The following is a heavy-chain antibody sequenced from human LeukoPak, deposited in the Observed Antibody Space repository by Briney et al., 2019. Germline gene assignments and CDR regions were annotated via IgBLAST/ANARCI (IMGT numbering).Heavy chain of an antibody. CDR2: IIPTFGTA. CDR3: ARDHGWNDMLGAANHYGMDV. D-gene: IGHD1-1*01. CDR1: GGTFSSYA. J-gene: IGHJ6*04. V-gene: IGHV1-69*01. Sequence: ASVKVSCKASGGTFSSYAISWVRQAPGQGLEWMGGIIPTFGTANYAQKFQGRVTITADESTSTAYMELSSLRSEDTAVYYCARDHGWNDMLGAANHYGMDVWGKGTTVTVSS.